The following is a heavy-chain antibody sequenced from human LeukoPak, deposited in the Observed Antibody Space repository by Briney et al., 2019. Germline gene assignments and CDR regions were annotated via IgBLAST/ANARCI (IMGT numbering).Heavy chain of an antibody. D-gene: IGHD1-1*01. CDR1: GYSISSGYY. V-gene: IGHV4-38-2*01. CDR2: IYHSGST. Sequence: SETLSLTCAVSGYSISSGYYWGWIRQPPGKGLEWIGSIYHSGSTYYNPSLKSRVTISVDTSKNQFSLKLSSVTAADTAVYYCARHPRMYTFDYWGQGTVVTVSS. CDR3: ARHPRMYTFDY. J-gene: IGHJ4*02.